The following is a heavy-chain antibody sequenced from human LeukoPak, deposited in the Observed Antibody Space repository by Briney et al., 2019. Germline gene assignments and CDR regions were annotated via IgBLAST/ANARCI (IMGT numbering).Heavy chain of an antibody. Sequence: GASVKVSCKASGYTFTGYYMHWVRQAPGQGLEWMGWINPNSGGTNYAQKFQGWVTMTRDTSISTAYMELSRLRSDDTAVYYCARDRSSSWYRGDYWGQGTLVTVSS. J-gene: IGHJ4*02. CDR1: GYTFTGYY. CDR3: ARDRSSSWYRGDY. CDR2: INPNSGGT. D-gene: IGHD6-13*01. V-gene: IGHV1-2*04.